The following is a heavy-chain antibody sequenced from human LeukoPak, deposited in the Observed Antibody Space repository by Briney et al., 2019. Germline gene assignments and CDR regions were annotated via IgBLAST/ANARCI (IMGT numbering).Heavy chain of an antibody. D-gene: IGHD5-18*01. CDR3: AREHFARYTRGVFDP. CDR2: ISSSGSTI. Sequence: GGSLRLSCAASGFTFSDYYMSWIRQAPGKGLEWVSYISSSGSTIYYADSVKGRLTISRDNSKNTLYLQMNSLTTEDTAVYYCAREHFARYTRGVFDPWGQGTLVTVSS. V-gene: IGHV3-11*04. J-gene: IGHJ5*02. CDR1: GFTFSDYY.